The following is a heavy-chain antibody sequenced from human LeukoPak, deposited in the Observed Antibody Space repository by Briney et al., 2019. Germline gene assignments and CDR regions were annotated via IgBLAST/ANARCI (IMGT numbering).Heavy chain of an antibody. Sequence: SGGSLRLSCAASGFTFSRNGMHWVRQAPDKGLEWVAVISYDGSNKHYADSVKGRFTISRDNSKNTLYLQMNSLRAEDTAVYYCAKDRGSYYFDYWGQGTLVTVSS. CDR1: GFTFSRNG. CDR3: AKDRGSYYFDY. D-gene: IGHD3-10*01. J-gene: IGHJ4*02. CDR2: ISYDGSNK. V-gene: IGHV3-30*18.